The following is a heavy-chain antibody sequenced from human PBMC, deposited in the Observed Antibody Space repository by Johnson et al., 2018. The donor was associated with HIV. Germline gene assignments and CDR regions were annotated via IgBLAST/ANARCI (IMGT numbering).Heavy chain of an antibody. CDR3: AKCGWEATVTNDAFDI. D-gene: IGHD4-17*01. Sequence: VQLVESGGGVVQPGGSLRLSCAASGFTFSNYAMHWVRQAPGKGLEWVSGISWNSGSIGYADSVKGRFTISRDNAKNSLYLQMNSLRAEDTALYYCAKCGWEATVTNDAFDIWGQGTTGTVS. J-gene: IGHJ3*02. CDR2: ISWNSGSI. CDR1: GFTFSNYA. V-gene: IGHV3-9*01.